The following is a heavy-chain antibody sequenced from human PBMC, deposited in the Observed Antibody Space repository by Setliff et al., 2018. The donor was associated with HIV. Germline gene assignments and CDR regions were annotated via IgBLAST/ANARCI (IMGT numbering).Heavy chain of an antibody. CDR2: IYYSGTT. Sequence: SETLSLTCTVSNDSISSGGYYWSWIRQHPGKGLEWVGYIYYSGTTNYNPSLKSRVTISVDTSNNQFSLKLSSLTAADTAVYYCARGGGPTIFGLDPWGQGTLVTVSS. CDR1: NDSISSGGYY. CDR3: ARGGGPTIFGLDP. V-gene: IGHV4-61*08. D-gene: IGHD3-3*01. J-gene: IGHJ5*02.